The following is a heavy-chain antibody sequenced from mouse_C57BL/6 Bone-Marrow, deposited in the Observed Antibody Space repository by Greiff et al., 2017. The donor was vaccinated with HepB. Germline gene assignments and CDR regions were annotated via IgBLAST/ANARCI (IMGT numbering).Heavy chain of an antibody. J-gene: IGHJ3*01. CDR1: GFNIKDDY. CDR2: IDPENGDT. CDR3: TTGWLDAY. V-gene: IGHV14-4*01. D-gene: IGHD2-3*01. Sequence: VQLQQSGAELVRPRASVKLSCTASGFNIKDDYMHWVKQRPEQGLEWIGWIDPENGDTEYASKFQGKATITADTSSNTAYLQLSSLTSEDTAVYYCTTGWLDAYWGQGTLVTVSA.